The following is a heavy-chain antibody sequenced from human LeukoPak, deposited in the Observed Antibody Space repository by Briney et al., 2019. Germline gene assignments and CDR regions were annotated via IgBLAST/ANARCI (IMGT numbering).Heavy chain of an antibody. V-gene: IGHV3-21*04. CDR3: ARDTDPYWCGDCDRDY. Sequence: GGSLRLSCAASGFTFSSYGMNWVRQAPGKGLEWVSSISSSSSYIYYADSVKGRFTISRDNAKNSLYLQMNSLRAEDTAVYYCARDTDPYWCGDCDRDYWGQGTVVSVSS. D-gene: IGHD2-21*02. CDR1: GFTFSSYG. J-gene: IGHJ4*02. CDR2: ISSSSSYI.